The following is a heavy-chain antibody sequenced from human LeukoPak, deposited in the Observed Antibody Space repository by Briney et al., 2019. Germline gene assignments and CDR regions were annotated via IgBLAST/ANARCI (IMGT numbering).Heavy chain of an antibody. V-gene: IGHV4-59*08. D-gene: IGHD3-9*01. Sequence: SETLSLTCTVSGGSISSYYWSWIRQPPGKGLEWIGYIYYSGSTYYNPSLKSRVTISVDTSKNQFSLKLSSVTAADTAVYYCARGVRYSRLAFDIWGQGTMVTVSS. CDR1: GGSISSYY. J-gene: IGHJ3*02. CDR2: IYYSGST. CDR3: ARGVRYSRLAFDI.